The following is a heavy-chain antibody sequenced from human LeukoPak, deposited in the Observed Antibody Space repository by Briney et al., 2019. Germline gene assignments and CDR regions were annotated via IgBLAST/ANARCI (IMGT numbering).Heavy chain of an antibody. Sequence: ASVKVSCKASGYTFTSYDINWVRQATGQGLEWMGWMNPNSGNTGYAQKFQGRVTMTRNTSISTAYMELSSLRSEDTAVYYCARDVAAADGYNSRNDYWGQGTLVTVSS. CDR1: GYTFTSYD. CDR2: MNPNSGNT. D-gene: IGHD5-24*01. V-gene: IGHV1-8*01. J-gene: IGHJ4*02. CDR3: ARDVAAADGYNSRNDY.